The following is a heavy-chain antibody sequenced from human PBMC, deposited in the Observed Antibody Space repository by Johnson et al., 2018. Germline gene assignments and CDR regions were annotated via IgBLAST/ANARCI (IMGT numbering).Heavy chain of an antibody. Sequence: VQLVETGGGVVQPGRSLRLSCAASGFTFSTYAMHWVRQAPGKGLEWVAVISYDGGNKYFADSVKGRFTISRDNSKNTLSLQMNSLIAEDTAVYYWARDKKGMASSWYTGGYFHHWGQGTLVTVSS. CDR1: GFTFSTYA. J-gene: IGHJ1*01. CDR3: ARDKKGMASSWYTGGYFHH. V-gene: IGHV3-30*03. CDR2: ISYDGGNK. D-gene: IGHD6-13*01.